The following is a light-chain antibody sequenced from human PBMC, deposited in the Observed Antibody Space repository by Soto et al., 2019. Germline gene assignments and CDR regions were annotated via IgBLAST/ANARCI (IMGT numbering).Light chain of an antibody. J-gene: IGKJ4*01. Sequence: EIVLTQSPATLSLSPGERATLSCRASLNINNFLAWYQQRPGQVPRLLIYDASNRATGVPARFSGSGSGTDFPLTISNLEPEDFAVYYCQQRRNWPITFGEGTKVEIK. CDR1: LNINNF. CDR3: QQRRNWPIT. V-gene: IGKV3-11*01. CDR2: DAS.